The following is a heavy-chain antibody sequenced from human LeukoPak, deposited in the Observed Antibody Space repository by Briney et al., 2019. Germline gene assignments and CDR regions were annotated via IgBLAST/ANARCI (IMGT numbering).Heavy chain of an antibody. CDR3: ARASADFWSGYFDY. Sequence: ASVKVSCKASGGTFNSYTITWVRQAPGQGLEWMGGVIPIFGTANYAQKFQGRVTITADESTSTDYMELSSLRSEDTAVYYCARASADFWSGYFDYWGQGTLVTVSS. V-gene: IGHV1-69*13. CDR1: GGTFNSYT. D-gene: IGHD3-3*01. CDR2: VIPIFGTA. J-gene: IGHJ4*02.